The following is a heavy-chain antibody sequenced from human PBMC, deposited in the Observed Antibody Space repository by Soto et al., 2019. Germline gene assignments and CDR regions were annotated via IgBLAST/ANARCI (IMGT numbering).Heavy chain of an antibody. D-gene: IGHD3-10*01. Sequence: GGSLRLSCAASGFSFSRYAIHWVRQAPGKGLEWVAVISKDGSHKYYLESVKGRFTISRDNSKNILSLQMNGLRDEDTAVYYCARSRSGAVADSFDFWGQGTLVTVSS. CDR1: GFSFSRYA. J-gene: IGHJ4*02. CDR3: ARSRSGAVADSFDF. CDR2: ISKDGSHK. V-gene: IGHV3-30*04.